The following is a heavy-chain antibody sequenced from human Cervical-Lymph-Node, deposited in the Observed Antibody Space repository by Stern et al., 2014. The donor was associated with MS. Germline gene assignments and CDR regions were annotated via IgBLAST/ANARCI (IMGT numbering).Heavy chain of an antibody. CDR1: GYTFTHYA. J-gene: IGHJ6*02. CDR3: ARDVTTMDV. CDR2: INTNTGNP. V-gene: IGHV7-4-1*02. Sequence: VQLLESGSELKKPGASVNVSCKASGYTFTHYAINWVRQAPGQGLEWMGWINTNTGNPTYAQGFTGRFVFSLDTSVSTAHLQINGLQAEDTAVYYCARDVTTMDVWGQGTTVTVSS. D-gene: IGHD1-14*01.